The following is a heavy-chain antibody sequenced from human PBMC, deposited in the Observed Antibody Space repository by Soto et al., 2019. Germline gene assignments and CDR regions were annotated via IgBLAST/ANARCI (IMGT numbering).Heavy chain of an antibody. CDR2: ISYDGSNK. Sequence: QVQLVESGGGVVQPGRSLRLSCAASGFTFSSYGMHWVRQAPGTGLEWVAVISYDGSNKYYADSVKGRFTISRDNSKNQLYLQMNSLRAEDTAVYYCAKVRGVFGVVTYYFYYCGQRTLVTFSA. CDR3: AKVRGVFGVVTYYFYY. D-gene: IGHD3-3*01. CDR1: GFTFSSYG. J-gene: IGHJ4*02. V-gene: IGHV3-30*18.